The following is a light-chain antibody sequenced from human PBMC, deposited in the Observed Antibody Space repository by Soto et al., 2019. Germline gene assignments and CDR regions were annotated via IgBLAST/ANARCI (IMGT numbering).Light chain of an antibody. CDR2: VAS. CDR1: QSVSSTY. J-gene: IGKJ5*01. Sequence: EIVLTQSPGTLSLSPGERATLSCRASQSVSSTYLAWNQQKPGQSPRLLIYVASNRATGIPDRFSGSGSGTDFTLTISRLEPEDFAVYYCEQYGSSPPITFGKRTRLEIK. V-gene: IGKV3-20*01. CDR3: EQYGSSPPIT.